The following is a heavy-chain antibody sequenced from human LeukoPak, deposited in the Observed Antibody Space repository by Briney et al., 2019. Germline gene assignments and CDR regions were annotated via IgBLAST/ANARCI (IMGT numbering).Heavy chain of an antibody. CDR2: IDTSSTTM. CDR1: GLTSSKYS. Sequence: GGSLRLSCAASGLTSSKYSMTWVRQAPGKGLEWVSFIDTSSTTMYYTDSVKGRFTISRDNAKNSLYLQMNGLKVEDTAIYYCARDNWVDCWGQGTLVTVSS. V-gene: IGHV3-48*04. J-gene: IGHJ5*01. CDR3: ARDNWVDC.